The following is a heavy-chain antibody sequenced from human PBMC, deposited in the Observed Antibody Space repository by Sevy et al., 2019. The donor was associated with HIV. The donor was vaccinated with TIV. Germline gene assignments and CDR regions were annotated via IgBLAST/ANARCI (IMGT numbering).Heavy chain of an antibody. V-gene: IGHV3-21*01. J-gene: IGHJ6*02. Sequence: GGSLRLSCAASGLTFISSSSSSMTWVSQAPGKGLEWVSSISSAGPYIYYADSMKGRFTISRDNDKSSVYLQMNRLRAEDTAVYYCARVRGVGTSSYGMDVWGQGTTVTVSS. D-gene: IGHD3-10*01. CDR1: GLTFISSSSSS. CDR2: ISSAGPYI. CDR3: ARVRGVGTSSYGMDV.